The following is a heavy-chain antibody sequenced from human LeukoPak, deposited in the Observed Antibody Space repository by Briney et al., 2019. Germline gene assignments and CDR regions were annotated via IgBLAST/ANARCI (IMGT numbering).Heavy chain of an antibody. J-gene: IGHJ4*02. V-gene: IGHV4-31*03. CDR1: GGSISSGGYY. CDR2: IYYSGST. D-gene: IGHD3-16*01. CDR3: ARKHGGVNHFYLDY. Sequence: SQTLSLTCTVSGGSISSGGYYWSWIRQHPGKGLEWIGYIYYSGSTYYNPSLKSRVTISVDTSKNQFSLKLSSVTAADTAVYYCARKHGGVNHFYLDYRGQGNLVTVSS.